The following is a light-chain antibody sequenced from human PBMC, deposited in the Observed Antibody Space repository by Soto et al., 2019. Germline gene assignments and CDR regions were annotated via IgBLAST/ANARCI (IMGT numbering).Light chain of an antibody. Sequence: EIVLTQSPVILSLSPGERATLSCRASQSVSSYISCYPQKPGQAPRLLIYDASNRASGIPARFSGSGSGTDFTLTISSLEPEDFAVYYCQQRSSWPSFGPGTKVDVK. CDR1: QSVSSY. CDR2: DAS. J-gene: IGKJ3*01. CDR3: QQRSSWPS. V-gene: IGKV3-11*01.